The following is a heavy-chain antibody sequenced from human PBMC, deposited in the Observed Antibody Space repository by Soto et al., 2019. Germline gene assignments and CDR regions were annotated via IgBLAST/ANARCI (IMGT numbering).Heavy chain of an antibody. CDR1: GFTFSSYG. CDR3: AKAPRDLEWLLLQDYYYGMDV. CDR2: ISYDGSNK. D-gene: IGHD3-3*01. V-gene: IGHV3-30*18. Sequence: PGGSLRLSCAASGFTFSSYGMHWVLQALGKWLEWVAVISYDGSNKYYADSVKGRFTISRDNSKNTLYLQMKSLRAEDTAVYYCAKAPRDLEWLLLQDYYYGMDVWGQGTTVTVSS. J-gene: IGHJ6*02.